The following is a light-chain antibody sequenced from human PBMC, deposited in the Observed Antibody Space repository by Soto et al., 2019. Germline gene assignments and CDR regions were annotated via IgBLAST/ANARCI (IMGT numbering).Light chain of an antibody. CDR1: QSISSW. V-gene: IGKV1-5*03. Sequence: DIQMTQSPSTLSASVGDRVTITCRASQSISSWLAWYQQKPGKAPKLLIYKASSLESGVPSRFSVSGSGTEFTLTISSLQPDDFETYYCQPYNSYLWTFGQGTKVEIK. J-gene: IGKJ1*01. CDR2: KAS. CDR3: QPYNSYLWT.